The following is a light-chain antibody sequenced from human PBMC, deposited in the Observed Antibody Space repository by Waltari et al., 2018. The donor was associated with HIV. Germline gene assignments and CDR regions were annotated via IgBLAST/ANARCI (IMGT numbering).Light chain of an antibody. CDR2: EVN. V-gene: IGLV2-23*02. J-gene: IGLJ3*02. Sequence: QSALTQPASVSGSPGQSITIFCTGSGREVGSYDFVSWYRLRPDEVPKFMKYEVNKMPVVVSARFSCSKSGNTAALTIPGLQAEDEGDYYCCSYKSSGGHRVLFCGGTKLTVL. CDR3: CSYKSSGGHRVL. CDR1: GREVGSYDF.